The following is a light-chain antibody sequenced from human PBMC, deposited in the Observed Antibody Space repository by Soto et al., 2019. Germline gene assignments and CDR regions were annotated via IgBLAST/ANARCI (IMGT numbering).Light chain of an antibody. Sequence: QMTQSPSTLSASVGDRVTITCRASHNIERWMAWYQQKPGRAPSLLIFDATTLHSGVPSRFSGGGSGTEFTLTINGLPPDDFATYYCQQFAKSSTFGQGTTVEIK. CDR2: DAT. V-gene: IGKV1-5*01. J-gene: IGKJ1*01. CDR3: QQFAKSST. CDR1: HNIERW.